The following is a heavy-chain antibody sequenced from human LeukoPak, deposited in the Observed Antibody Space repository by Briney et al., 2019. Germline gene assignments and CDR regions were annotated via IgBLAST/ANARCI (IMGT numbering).Heavy chain of an antibody. CDR3: ARHEYSGSYYGLSWFDP. Sequence: KPSETLSLTCTVSGGSISSSSYSWGWIRQPPGKGLEWIGSIYYSGSTYYNPSLKSRVTISVDTSKNQLSLKLSSLTAADTAVYYCARHEYSGSYYGLSWFDPWGQGTLVTVSS. CDR1: GGSISSSSYS. D-gene: IGHD1-26*01. CDR2: IYYSGST. J-gene: IGHJ5*02. V-gene: IGHV4-39*01.